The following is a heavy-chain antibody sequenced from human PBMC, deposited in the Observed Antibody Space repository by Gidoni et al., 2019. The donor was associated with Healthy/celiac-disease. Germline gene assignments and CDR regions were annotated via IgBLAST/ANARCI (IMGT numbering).Heavy chain of an antibody. CDR2: IYHSGST. Sequence: QVQLQESGPGLVTTSGTLSLNCAVSGGSICSSNWWSCVRQPPGKGLEWIGEIYHSGSTNYNPSLKSRVTISVDKSKNQFSLKLSSGTAADTAVYYCARVLVWGSSWYFDYWGQGTLVTVSS. CDR1: GGSICSSNW. V-gene: IGHV4-4*02. CDR3: ARVLVWGSSWYFDY. J-gene: IGHJ4*02. D-gene: IGHD6-13*01.